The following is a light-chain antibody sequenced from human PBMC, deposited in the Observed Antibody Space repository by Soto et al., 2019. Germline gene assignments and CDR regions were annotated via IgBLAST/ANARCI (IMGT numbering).Light chain of an antibody. CDR1: SSDVGAYNY. CDR2: EVT. Sequence: QSVLTQPPSASGSLGQSVTISCTGTSSDVGAYNYVSWYQQHPGKAPKLMIYEVTRRPSGVPDRFSGSKSGNTASLNVSGLQAEDEADYYCCSYADNTDYGFGTGT. V-gene: IGLV2-8*01. J-gene: IGLJ1*01. CDR3: CSYADNTDYG.